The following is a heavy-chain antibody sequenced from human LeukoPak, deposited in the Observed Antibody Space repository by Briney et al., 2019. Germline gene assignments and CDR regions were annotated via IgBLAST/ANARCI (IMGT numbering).Heavy chain of an antibody. J-gene: IGHJ6*02. CDR3: ARGWYNWNDVRYYYCYYGMDV. Sequence: PSETLSLTCTVSGGSVSSGSYYWSWIRQPPGKGLEWIGYIYYSGSTNYNPSLKSRVTISVDTSKNQFSLKLSSVTAADTAVYYCARGWYNWNDVRYYYCYYGMDVWGQGTTVTVSS. D-gene: IGHD1-1*01. V-gene: IGHV4-61*01. CDR2: IYYSGST. CDR1: GGSVSSGSYY.